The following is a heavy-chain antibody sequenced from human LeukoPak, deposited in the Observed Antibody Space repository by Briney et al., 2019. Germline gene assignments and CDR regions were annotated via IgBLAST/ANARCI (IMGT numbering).Heavy chain of an antibody. J-gene: IGHJ4*02. CDR1: GGSFSGYY. Sequence: PSETLSLTCAVYGGSFSGYYWSWIRQPPGKGLEWIGYIYYSGSTNYNPSLKSRVTISVDTSKNQFSLKLSSVTAADTAVYYCARGTGQWLVFDYWGQGTLVTVSS. CDR3: ARGTGQWLVFDY. CDR2: IYYSGST. V-gene: IGHV4-59*01. D-gene: IGHD6-19*01.